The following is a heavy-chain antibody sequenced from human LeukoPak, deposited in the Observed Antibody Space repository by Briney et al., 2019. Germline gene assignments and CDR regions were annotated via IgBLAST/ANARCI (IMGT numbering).Heavy chain of an antibody. CDR3: AREYYDSSC. CDR2: IYYSGST. CDR1: GGSISSSIYY. Sequence: SETLSLTCTVSGGSISSSIYYWGWIRQPPGQGLEWIGSIYYSGSTYYNPSLKSRVTISVDTSKNQFSLKLSSVTAADTAVYYCAREYYDSSCWGQGTLVTVSS. J-gene: IGHJ4*02. V-gene: IGHV4-39*02. D-gene: IGHD3-22*01.